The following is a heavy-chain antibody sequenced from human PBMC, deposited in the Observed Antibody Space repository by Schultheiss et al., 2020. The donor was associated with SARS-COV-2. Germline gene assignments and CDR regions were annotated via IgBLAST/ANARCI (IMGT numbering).Heavy chain of an antibody. CDR1: GGSISNYY. CDR2: IYTSGST. CDR3: AREFRDRYYYYYMDV. J-gene: IGHJ6*03. V-gene: IGHV4-4*07. Sequence: SETLSLTCTVSGGSISNYYWSWIRQPAGKGLEWIGRIYTSGSTNYNPSLKSRVTMSVDTSKNQFSLKLSSVTAADTAVYYCAREFRDRYYYYYMDVWGKGTTVTVSS.